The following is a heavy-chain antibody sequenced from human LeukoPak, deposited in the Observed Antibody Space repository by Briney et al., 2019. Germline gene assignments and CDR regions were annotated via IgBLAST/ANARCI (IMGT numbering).Heavy chain of an antibody. J-gene: IGHJ4*02. CDR2: IWYDGSNK. CDR3: AREVDGYNSAFDY. D-gene: IGHD5-12*01. Sequence: GGSLRLSCAASGFTFSSYGMHWVRQAPGKGLEWVAVIWYDGSNKYYADSVKGRFTISRDNSKNTLYLQVNSLRAEDTAVFYCAREVDGYNSAFDYWGQGTLVTVSS. CDR1: GFTFSSYG. V-gene: IGHV3-33*01.